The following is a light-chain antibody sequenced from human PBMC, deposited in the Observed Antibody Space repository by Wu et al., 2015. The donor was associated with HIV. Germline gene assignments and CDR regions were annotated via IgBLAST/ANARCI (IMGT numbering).Light chain of an antibody. V-gene: IGKV3-11*01. Sequence: EIVLTQSPATLSLSPGETATLSCRASQSISSYLAWYQQKPGQAPRLLIYDASNRATGIPARFSGRGSGTDFTLTISSLEPEDFAVYHCQQRTSWPLTFGQGTRLEIK. CDR3: QQRTSWPLT. CDR1: QSISSY. CDR2: DAS. J-gene: IGKJ5*01.